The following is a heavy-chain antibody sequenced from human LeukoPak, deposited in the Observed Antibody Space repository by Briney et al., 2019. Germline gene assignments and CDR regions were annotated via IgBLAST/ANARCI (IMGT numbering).Heavy chain of an antibody. J-gene: IGHJ6*02. Sequence: SPETLSLTCMAPVGSTSSSTGSWFRQPPGKGLEWIGYIYYMGGTNYNPSLKSRVTISVDTSKNQFSLKLSSVTAADTAVYYCARDREVYDSSGYRLYYYGMDVWGQGTTVTVSS. CDR3: ARDREVYDSSGYRLYYYGMDV. D-gene: IGHD3-22*01. CDR1: VGSTSSST. V-gene: IGHV4-59*01. CDR2: IYYMGGT.